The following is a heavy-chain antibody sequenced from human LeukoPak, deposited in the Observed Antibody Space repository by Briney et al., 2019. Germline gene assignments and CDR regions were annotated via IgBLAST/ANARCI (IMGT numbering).Heavy chain of an antibody. Sequence: GGSLRLSCAASGFTFDDYTMHWVRQAPGKGLEWVSLISWDGGSTYYADSVKGRFTISRDNSKNSLYLQMNSLSTEDTALYYCATFSYSYDSSGYYFDYWGQGTLVTVSS. V-gene: IGHV3-43*01. CDR1: GFTFDDYT. CDR2: ISWDGGST. J-gene: IGHJ4*02. D-gene: IGHD3-22*01. CDR3: ATFSYSYDSSGYYFDY.